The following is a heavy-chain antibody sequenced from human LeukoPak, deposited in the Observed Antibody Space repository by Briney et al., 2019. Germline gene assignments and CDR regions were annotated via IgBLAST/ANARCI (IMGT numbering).Heavy chain of an antibody. CDR2: IYHSGST. V-gene: IGHV4-38-2*01. J-gene: IGHJ4*02. CDR1: GYSISSGYY. CDR3: ARVSPPDKYSYGWDFDY. Sequence: PSETLSLTCAVSGYSISSGYYWGWIRQPPGKGLEWIGSIYHSGSTYYNPSLKSRVTISVDTSKNQFSLKLSSVTAADTAVYYCARVSPPDKYSYGWDFDYWGQGTLVTVSS. D-gene: IGHD5-18*01.